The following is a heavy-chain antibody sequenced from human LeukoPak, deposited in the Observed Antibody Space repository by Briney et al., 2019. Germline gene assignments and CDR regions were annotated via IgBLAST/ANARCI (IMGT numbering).Heavy chain of an antibody. CDR3: AKLGFLTGSFDS. CDR2: LSHSGGSA. Sequence: PGGSLRLSCAGSGFSDSTYVLSWVRQAAGKGLEWVSSLSHSGGSAYYTDSVKGRFTISRDNSKNTLYLHMNSLRVGDTAVYFCAKLGFLTGSFDSWGQGTLVSVSS. CDR1: GFSDSTYV. V-gene: IGHV3-23*01. J-gene: IGHJ4*02. D-gene: IGHD3-9*01.